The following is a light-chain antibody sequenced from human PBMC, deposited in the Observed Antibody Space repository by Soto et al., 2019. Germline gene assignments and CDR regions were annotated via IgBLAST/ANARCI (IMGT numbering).Light chain of an antibody. CDR1: QSISSW. V-gene: IGKV1-5*01. Sequence: DIQMTQSPPTLSASVGDRVTITCRASQSISSWLAWFQQKPGKAPKLLLYDASNLQSGVPSRFSGSGSGTEFTLNISSLQPDDFATYYCQQYNSYSVTFGRGTKVEIK. CDR3: QQYNSYSVT. J-gene: IGKJ1*01. CDR2: DAS.